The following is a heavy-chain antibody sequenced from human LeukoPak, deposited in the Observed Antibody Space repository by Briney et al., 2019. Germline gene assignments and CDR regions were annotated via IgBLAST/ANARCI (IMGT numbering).Heavy chain of an antibody. CDR3: ARGYSYGYARYFDY. V-gene: IGHV3-66*01. CDR1: GFTFSSYS. J-gene: IGHJ4*02. Sequence: GGSLRLSCAASGFTFSSYSMNWVRQAPGKGLEWVSVIYSGGSTYYADSVKGRFTISRDNSKNTLYLQMNNLRAEDTAVYYCARGYSYGYARYFDYWGQGTLVTVSS. CDR2: IYSGGST. D-gene: IGHD5-18*01.